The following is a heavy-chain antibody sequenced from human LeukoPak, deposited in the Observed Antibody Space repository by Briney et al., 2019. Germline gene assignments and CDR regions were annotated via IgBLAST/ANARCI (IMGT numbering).Heavy chain of an antibody. Sequence: SVKVSCKASGYTFTGYYMHWVRQAPGQGLEWMGGIIPIFGTANYAQKFQGRVTITADESTSTAYMELSSLRSEDTAVYYCARTYSGSYWYYFDYWGQGTLVTVSS. J-gene: IGHJ4*02. CDR3: ARTYSGSYWYYFDY. CDR1: GYTFTGYY. D-gene: IGHD1-26*01. CDR2: IIPIFGTA. V-gene: IGHV1-69*13.